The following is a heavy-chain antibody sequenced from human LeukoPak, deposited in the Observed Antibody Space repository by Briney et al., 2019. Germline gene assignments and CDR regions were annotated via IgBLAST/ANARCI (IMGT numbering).Heavy chain of an antibody. J-gene: IGHJ4*02. V-gene: IGHV3-20*04. CDR2: TKWDGSRR. D-gene: IGHD6-19*01. CDR3: ARGGGVAVAPESVDY. CDR1: GFTFATFG. Sequence: GRSLRLSCTASGFTFATFGMSWVRQAPGKGLEWVSGTKWDGSRRGYADSVKGRFTISRDNAKNSLYLQMNSLRAEDTALYYFARGGGVAVAPESVDYWGQGTLVIVSS.